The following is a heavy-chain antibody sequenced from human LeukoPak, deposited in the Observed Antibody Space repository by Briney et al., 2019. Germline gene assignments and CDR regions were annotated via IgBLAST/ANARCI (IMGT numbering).Heavy chain of an antibody. V-gene: IGHV4-39*07. CDR2: IYYSGST. J-gene: IGHJ3*02. Sequence: PSETLSLTCTVSGGSISSSSYYWGWIRQPPGKGLEWIGSIYYSGSTYYNPSLKSRVTISLDTSKNQFSLKLSSVTAADTAVYYCARGPLTVTDDAFDIWGQGTMVTVSS. D-gene: IGHD4-17*01. CDR1: GGSISSSSYY. CDR3: ARGPLTVTDDAFDI.